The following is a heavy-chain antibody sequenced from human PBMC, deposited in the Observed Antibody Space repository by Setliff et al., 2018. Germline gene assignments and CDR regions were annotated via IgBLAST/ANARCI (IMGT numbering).Heavy chain of an antibody. CDR2: INNYNTNT. J-gene: IGHJ4*02. CDR1: GYTFNNYG. Sequence: ASVKVSCKASGYTFNNYGITWVRQAPGQGLEWMGWINNYNTNTNYAQKLQGRVAMTTDTSTSTAYMELRSLRSDDSAVYYCARINFYVSSGHYYAPDYWGQGTRVTSPQ. V-gene: IGHV1-18*01. D-gene: IGHD3-22*01. CDR3: ARINFYVSSGHYYAPDY.